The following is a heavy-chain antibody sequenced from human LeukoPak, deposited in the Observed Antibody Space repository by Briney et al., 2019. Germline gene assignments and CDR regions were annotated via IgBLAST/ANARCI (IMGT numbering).Heavy chain of an antibody. J-gene: IGHJ3*02. CDR3: AKITRRRWLLYGDAFDI. CDR2: ISWNSGSI. D-gene: IGHD4-23*01. Sequence: GGSLRLSCAASGFTFDDYAMHWVRQAPGKGLEWVSGISWNSGSIGYADSVKGRFTISRDNAKNSLYLQMNSLRAEDTALYYCAKITRRRWLLYGDAFDIWGQGTMVTVSS. CDR1: GFTFDDYA. V-gene: IGHV3-9*01.